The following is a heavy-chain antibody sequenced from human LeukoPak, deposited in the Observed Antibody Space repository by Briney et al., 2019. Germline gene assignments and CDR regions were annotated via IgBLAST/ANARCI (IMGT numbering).Heavy chain of an antibody. CDR3: ARLVGETTEFQH. J-gene: IGHJ1*01. Sequence: SETLSLTCTVSGGSISSSSYYWGWIRQPPGKGLEWIGSIYYSGSTYYNPSLKSRVTISVDTSKNQFSLKLSSVTAADTAVYYCARLVGETTEFQHWGQGTLVTVSS. D-gene: IGHD1-26*01. V-gene: IGHV4-39*01. CDR1: GGSISSSSYY. CDR2: IYYSGST.